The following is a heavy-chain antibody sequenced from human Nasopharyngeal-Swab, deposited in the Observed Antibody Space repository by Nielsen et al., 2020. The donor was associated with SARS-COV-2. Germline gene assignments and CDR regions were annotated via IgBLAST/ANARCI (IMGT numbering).Heavy chain of an antibody. D-gene: IGHD4-23*01. CDR1: GFTFGSYW. CDR3: ARGSGGNSFRWVLGKTPAYYFDY. J-gene: IGHJ4*02. CDR2: IKQDGSEK. V-gene: IGHV3-7*01. Sequence: GESLKISCAASGFTFGSYWMSWVRQAPGKGLEWVANIKQDGSEKYYVDSVKGRFTISRDNAKNSLYLQMNSLRAEDTAVYYCARGSGGNSFRWVLGKTPAYYFDYWGQGTLVTVSS.